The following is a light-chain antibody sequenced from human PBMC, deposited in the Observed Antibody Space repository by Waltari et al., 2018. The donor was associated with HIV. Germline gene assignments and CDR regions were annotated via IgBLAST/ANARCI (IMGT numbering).Light chain of an antibody. CDR3: NSRDSSGNHWV. CDR2: AKN. Sequence: SSEMTQDPAVSVALGQTVRITCPGASLRSYYANWYQQKPGQAPVLVMYAKNNRPSGIPDRFSGSSSGNTASLTITGAQAEDEAVYFCNSRDSSGNHWVFGGGTRLAVL. CDR1: SLRSYY. V-gene: IGLV3-19*01. J-gene: IGLJ3*02.